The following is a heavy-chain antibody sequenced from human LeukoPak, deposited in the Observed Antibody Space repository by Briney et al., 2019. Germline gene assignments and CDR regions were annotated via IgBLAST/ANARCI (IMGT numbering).Heavy chain of an antibody. J-gene: IGHJ4*02. Sequence: GGSLRLSCAASGFTFSSYWMHWARQAPGKGLVWVSRINSDGSSTSYADTVKGRFTVSRHNAKNTLYLQMNSLKTEDTAVYYCTTDASSWYYWGQGTLVTVSS. CDR3: TTDASSWYY. D-gene: IGHD6-13*01. V-gene: IGHV3-74*01. CDR2: INSDGSST. CDR1: GFTFSSYW.